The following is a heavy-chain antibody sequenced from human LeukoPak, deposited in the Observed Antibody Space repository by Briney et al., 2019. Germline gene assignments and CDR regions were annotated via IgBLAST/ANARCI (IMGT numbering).Heavy chain of an antibody. V-gene: IGHV2-70*01. D-gene: IGHD5-18*01. CDR2: IDWDDDK. CDR3: ARTPLGGYSYGYYFDY. CDR1: GFSLSTRGMC. J-gene: IGHJ4*02. Sequence: SGPALVKPTQTLTLTCTFSGFSLSTRGMCVSWIRQPPGKALERLALIDWDDDKYYSTSLKTRLTISKDTSKNQVVLTMTNMDPVDTATYYCARTPLGGYSYGYYFDYWGQGTLVTVSS.